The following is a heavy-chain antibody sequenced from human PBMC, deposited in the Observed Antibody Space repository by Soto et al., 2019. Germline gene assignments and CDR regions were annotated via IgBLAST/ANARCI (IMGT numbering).Heavy chain of an antibody. Sequence: QVQLVQSGAEVKKPGASVKVSCKASGYTFTSYAISWVRQAPGQGLEWMGWISAYNGNTNYAQKLQGRVTMTTDTFTRTAYMELRRLRSDDSAVYYCARDAPPADYWGQGTLVTVSS. CDR1: GYTFTSYA. CDR3: ARDAPPADY. CDR2: ISAYNGNT. V-gene: IGHV1-18*01. J-gene: IGHJ4*02.